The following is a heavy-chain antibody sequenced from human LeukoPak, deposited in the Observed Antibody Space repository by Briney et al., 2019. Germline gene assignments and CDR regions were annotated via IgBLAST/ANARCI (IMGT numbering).Heavy chain of an antibody. Sequence: SETLSLTCTVSGGSISSYYWSWIRQPPGKGLEWIGYFYYSGSTNYNPSLKSRLTISVDTSKNQFSLKLSSVTAADTAVYYCARRGYYGSGSYISDAFDIWGQGTMVTVSS. D-gene: IGHD3-10*01. CDR1: GGSISSYY. V-gene: IGHV4-59*08. J-gene: IGHJ3*02. CDR3: ARRGYYGSGSYISDAFDI. CDR2: FYYSGST.